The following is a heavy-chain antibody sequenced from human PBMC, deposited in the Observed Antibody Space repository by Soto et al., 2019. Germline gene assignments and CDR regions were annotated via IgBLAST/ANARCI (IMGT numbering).Heavy chain of an antibody. V-gene: IGHV1-18*04. Sequence: ASVKVSCKASGYTFTSNSIGWVRQATGQGLEWMGWITVYNGNTKYAQQLQGRVTLTTDTSTSTAYMDLRSLRSDDTAVYYCARISSGSSGWRPDYWGQGTLVTVSS. CDR3: ARISSGSSGWRPDY. J-gene: IGHJ4*02. CDR1: GYTFTSNS. CDR2: ITVYNGNT. D-gene: IGHD6-19*01.